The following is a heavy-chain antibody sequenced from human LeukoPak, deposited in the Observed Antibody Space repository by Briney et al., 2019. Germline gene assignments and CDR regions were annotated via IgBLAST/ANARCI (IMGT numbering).Heavy chain of an antibody. J-gene: IGHJ4*02. D-gene: IGHD3-22*01. CDR1: GGSISSSSCY. CDR3: ARWNYYDSSGYYLSHFDY. Sequence: TSETLCLTCTVSGGSISSSSCYWGWIRQPPGKGLEWIGSIYYSRSTYYNPSLKSRVTISVDTSKNQFSLKLSSVTAADTAVYYCARWNYYDSSGYYLSHFDYWGQGTLVTVSS. V-gene: IGHV4-39*01. CDR2: IYYSRST.